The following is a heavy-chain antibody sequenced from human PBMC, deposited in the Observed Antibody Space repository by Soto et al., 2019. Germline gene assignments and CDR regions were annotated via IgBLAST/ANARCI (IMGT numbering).Heavy chain of an antibody. CDR3: ARDIGDKYGAFDL. CDR2: ISSGDRT. D-gene: IGHD2-21*01. Sequence: VGSLRLSCAASGFTVSNNYMGWVRQAPGQGLEWVSVISSGDRTYLADSVRGRFTISRDNSKNTLHLQMGSLRAEDTAVYYCARDIGDKYGAFDLWGQGTMVTVSS. V-gene: IGHV3-53*01. CDR1: GFTVSNNY. J-gene: IGHJ3*01.